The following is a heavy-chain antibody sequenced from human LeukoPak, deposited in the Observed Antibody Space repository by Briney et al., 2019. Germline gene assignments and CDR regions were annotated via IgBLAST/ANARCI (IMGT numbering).Heavy chain of an antibody. J-gene: IGHJ4*02. V-gene: IGHV3-11*01. CDR1: GFIFSDYY. Sequence: GGSLRLSCAASGFIFSDYYMSWIRQAPGKGLEWLSYISSSGSTIYYADSVKGRFTISRDNARNSLYLQMDSLRAEDTAVYYCAREQYYRTNFDYWGQGTLVTVSS. D-gene: IGHD4-11*01. CDR2: ISSSGSTI. CDR3: AREQYYRTNFDY.